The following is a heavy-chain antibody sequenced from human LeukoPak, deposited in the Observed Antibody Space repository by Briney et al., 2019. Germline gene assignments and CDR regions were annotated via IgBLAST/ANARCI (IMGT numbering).Heavy chain of an antibody. V-gene: IGHV4-59*08. D-gene: IGHD6-13*01. Sequence: SETLSLTCTVSGGSISSYYWSWIRQPPGKGLKWIGYIYYSGSTNYNPSLKSRVTISVDTSKNQFSLKLSSVTAADTAVYYCARHQQRRAPYGMDVWGQGTTVTVSS. CDR3: ARHQQRRAPYGMDV. J-gene: IGHJ6*02. CDR2: IYYSGST. CDR1: GGSISSYY.